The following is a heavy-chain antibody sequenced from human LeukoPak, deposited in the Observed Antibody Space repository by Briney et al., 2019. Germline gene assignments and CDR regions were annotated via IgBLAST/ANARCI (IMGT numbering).Heavy chain of an antibody. CDR2: ISGSGGST. CDR1: GFTFSSFA. CDR3: AKEGAYSSGWYAS. Sequence: PGGSLRLSCAASGFTFSSFAMSWVRQAPEKGLEWVSAISGSGGSTYYADSVKGRFTISSDNSKNTLYLQMNSLRAEDTAVYYCAKEGAYSSGWYASWGQGTMVTVSS. J-gene: IGHJ3*01. D-gene: IGHD6-19*01. V-gene: IGHV3-23*01.